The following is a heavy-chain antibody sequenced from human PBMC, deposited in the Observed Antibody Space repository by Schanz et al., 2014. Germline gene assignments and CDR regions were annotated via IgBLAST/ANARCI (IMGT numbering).Heavy chain of an antibody. CDR1: GFIFRSFG. Sequence: QGQLVESGGGVVQPGKSLRLSCATSGFIFRSFGIHWVRQAPGKGLEWVAVIWSDGTNEYYADSVKGRFTISGDSSKYTVYLQMNSLRAVDTAVYYCAKGPYYYYYMDVWGNGTTVTVSS. V-gene: IGHV3-33*06. CDR2: IWSDGTNE. CDR3: AKGPYYYYYMDV. J-gene: IGHJ6*03.